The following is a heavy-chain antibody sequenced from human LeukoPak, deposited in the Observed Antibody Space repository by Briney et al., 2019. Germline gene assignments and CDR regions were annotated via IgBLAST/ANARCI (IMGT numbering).Heavy chain of an antibody. V-gene: IGHV4-61*02. CDR3: AREGLGIARSWKRYCSSTSCYAGGPNNWFDP. Sequence: SETLSLTCTVSGGPISSGSYYWSWIRQSAGKGLEWIGRIYTSGSTNYNPSLKSRVTISVDTSKNQFSLKLSSVTAADTAVYYCAREGLGIARSWKRYCSSTSCYAGGPNNWFDPWGQGTLVTVSS. D-gene: IGHD2-2*01. CDR2: IYTSGST. CDR1: GGPISSGSYY. J-gene: IGHJ5*02.